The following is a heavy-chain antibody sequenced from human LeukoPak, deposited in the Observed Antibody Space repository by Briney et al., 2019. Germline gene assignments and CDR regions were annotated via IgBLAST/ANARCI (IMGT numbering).Heavy chain of an antibody. Sequence: SGGSLRLSCAASGFTVSGNYMNWVRQAPGKGLEWVSIIYSGGSTYYADSVKGRFTISRDNSKNTLYLQMNSLRAEDTAVYYCAREKGCTNGVCYSRNWFDPWGQGTLVTVSS. CDR1: GFTVSGNY. D-gene: IGHD2-8*01. CDR2: IYSGGST. J-gene: IGHJ5*02. CDR3: AREKGCTNGVCYSRNWFDP. V-gene: IGHV3-53*01.